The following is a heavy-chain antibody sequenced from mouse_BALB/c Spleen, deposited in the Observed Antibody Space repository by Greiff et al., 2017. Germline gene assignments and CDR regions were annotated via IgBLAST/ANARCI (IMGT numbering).Heavy chain of an antibody. V-gene: IGHV3-2*02. Sequence: EVKLQESGPGLVKPSQSLSLTCTVTGYSITSDYAWNWIRQFPGNKLEWMGYISYSGSTSYNPSLKSRISITRDTSKNQFFLQLNSVTTEDTATYYCARGDSLFAYWGQGTLVTVSA. CDR1: GYSITSDYA. CDR3: ARGDSLFAY. CDR2: ISYSGST. J-gene: IGHJ3*01.